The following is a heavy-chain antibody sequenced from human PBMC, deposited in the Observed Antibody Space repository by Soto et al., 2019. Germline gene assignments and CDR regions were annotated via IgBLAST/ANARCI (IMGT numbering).Heavy chain of an antibody. CDR3: ARGGGRLAVAVNRPFAD. Sequence: QVQLVQSGAEVKKPGASVKVSCKASGYTFTSYYMHWVRQAPGQGLEWMGLINPSGGSTSYAQKARGTVTLTRDTSTSTVYVELSSFRCEDTAVYYCARGGGRLAVAVNRPFADWGPGTLVTVSS. V-gene: IGHV1-46*01. CDR1: GYTFTSYY. J-gene: IGHJ4*02. CDR2: INPSGGST. D-gene: IGHD6-19*01.